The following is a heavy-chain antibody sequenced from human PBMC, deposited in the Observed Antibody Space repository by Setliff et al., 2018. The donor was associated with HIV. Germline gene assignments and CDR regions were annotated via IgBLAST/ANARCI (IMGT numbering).Heavy chain of an antibody. V-gene: IGHV1-8*01. D-gene: IGHD6-19*01. J-gene: IGHJ3*02. CDR3: ARDAPRQWLEQKAFDI. CDR2: MNPNSGNT. CDR1: GYTFSNYD. Sequence: ASVKVSCKASGYTFSNYDINWVRQATGQGLEWVGWMNPNSGNTGYAQKFQGRVTLTRNTSISTAYMELRSLRSDDTAVYYCARDAPRQWLEQKAFDIWGQGTMVTVSS.